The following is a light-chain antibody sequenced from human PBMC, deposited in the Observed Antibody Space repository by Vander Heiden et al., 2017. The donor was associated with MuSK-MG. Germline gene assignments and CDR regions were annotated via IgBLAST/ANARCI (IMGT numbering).Light chain of an antibody. CDR2: GNN. J-gene: IGLJ2*01. CDR1: SLRSYY. V-gene: IGLV3-19*01. Sequence: SSALTQDPAMSVALGQTVRTTCRRDSLRSYYASGYQQKPGQATVLVIYGNNNRPSTIPDRVSGSSSENTASLIITGAQAEDEADYYCNSRESVGTLPVVFGGGTKLTVL. CDR3: NSRESVGTLPVV.